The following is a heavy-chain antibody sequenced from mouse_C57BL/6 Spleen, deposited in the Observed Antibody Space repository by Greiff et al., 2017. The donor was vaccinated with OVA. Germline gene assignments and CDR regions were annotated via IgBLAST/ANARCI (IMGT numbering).Heavy chain of an antibody. D-gene: IGHD2-3*01. V-gene: IGHV5-17*01. CDR1: GFTFSDYG. Sequence: EVQGVESGGGLVKPGGSLKLSCAASGFTFSDYGMHWVRQAPEKGLEWVAYISSGSSTIYYADTVKGRFTISRDNAKNTLFLQMTSLRSEDTAMYYCARPGDGYYNAWFAYWGQGTLVTVSA. J-gene: IGHJ3*01. CDR2: ISSGSSTI. CDR3: ARPGDGYYNAWFAY.